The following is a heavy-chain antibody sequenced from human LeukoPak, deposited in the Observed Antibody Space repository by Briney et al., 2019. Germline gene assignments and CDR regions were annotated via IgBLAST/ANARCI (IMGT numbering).Heavy chain of an antibody. CDR1: GFAFSSYA. J-gene: IGHJ6*02. V-gene: IGHV3-23*01. CDR2: ISGSGGST. Sequence: GGSLRLSCAASGFAFSSYAMSWVRQAPGKGLEWVSAISGSGGSTYYADSVKGRFTISRDNSKNTLYLRMNSLRAEDTAVYYCAKDHGGSYYYYYGMDVWGQGTTVTVSS. CDR3: AKDHGGSYYYYYGMDV. D-gene: IGHD1-26*01.